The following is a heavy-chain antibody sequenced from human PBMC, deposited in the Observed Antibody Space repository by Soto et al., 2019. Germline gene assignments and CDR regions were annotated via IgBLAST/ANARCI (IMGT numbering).Heavy chain of an antibody. CDR2: ISSTSSYI. CDR1: GFSFSTYS. Sequence: GGSLIVSCAASGFSFSTYSMNWVRQAPGKGLEWVSYISSTSSYIHYADSVKGRFTISRDNAKNSLYLQMNSLRDEDTALYYCTRSLEFDYWGQGTPVTSPQ. CDR3: TRSLEFDY. V-gene: IGHV3-48*02. J-gene: IGHJ4*02.